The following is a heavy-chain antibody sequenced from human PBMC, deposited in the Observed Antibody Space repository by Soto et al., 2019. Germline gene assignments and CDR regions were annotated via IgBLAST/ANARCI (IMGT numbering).Heavy chain of an antibody. D-gene: IGHD2-15*01. CDR1: GGSISNYY. V-gene: IGHV4-59*01. J-gene: IGHJ4*02. Sequence: QVQLQESGPGLVKPSETLSLTCTVSGGSISNYYWSWIRQPPGKGLEWIGYIYYSGSTNYNPSLTXRXTXSXXTSKNQFSLKLSSVTAADPAVYYCARAGAATLSDYWGQGTLVTVSS. CDR3: ARAGAATLSDY. CDR2: IYYSGST.